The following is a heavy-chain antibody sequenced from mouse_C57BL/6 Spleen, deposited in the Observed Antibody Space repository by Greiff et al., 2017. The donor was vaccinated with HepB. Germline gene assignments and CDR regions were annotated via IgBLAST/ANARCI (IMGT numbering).Heavy chain of an antibody. CDR3: ARQGSSGYPAWFAY. CDR1: GFTFSSYG. CDR2: ISSGGSYT. J-gene: IGHJ3*01. V-gene: IGHV5-6*01. Sequence: EVKVVESGGDLVKPGGSLKLSCAASGFTFSSYGMSWVRQTPDKRLEWVATISSGGSYTYYPDSVKGRFTISRDNAKNTLYLQMSSLKSEDTAMYYCARQGSSGYPAWFAYWGQGTLVTVSA. D-gene: IGHD3-2*02.